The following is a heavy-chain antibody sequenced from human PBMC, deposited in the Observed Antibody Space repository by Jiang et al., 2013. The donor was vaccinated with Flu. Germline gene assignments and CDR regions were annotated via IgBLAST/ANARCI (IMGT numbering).Heavy chain of an antibody. J-gene: IGHJ4*02. V-gene: IGHV3-74*01. Sequence: GLVWVSRINSDGSSTSYADSVKGRFTISRDNAKNTLYLQMNSLRAEDTAVYYCARSTRGGSCGYWGQGTLVTVSS. CDR2: INSDGSST. D-gene: IGHD2-15*01. CDR3: ARSTRGGSCGY.